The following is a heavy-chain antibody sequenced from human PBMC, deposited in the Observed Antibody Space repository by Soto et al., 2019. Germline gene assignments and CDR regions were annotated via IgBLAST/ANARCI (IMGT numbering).Heavy chain of an antibody. CDR2: IYYSGST. CDR3: ARLPEDYDYVWGSYHWFDP. Sequence: PSETLSLTCTVSGGSISSSSYYWGWIRQPPGKGLEWIGSIYYSGSTYYNQSLKSRVTISVDTSKNQFSLKLSSVTAADTAVYYCARLPEDYDYVWGSYHWFDPWGQGTLVTVSS. CDR1: GGSISSSSYY. D-gene: IGHD3-16*02. V-gene: IGHV4-39*01. J-gene: IGHJ5*02.